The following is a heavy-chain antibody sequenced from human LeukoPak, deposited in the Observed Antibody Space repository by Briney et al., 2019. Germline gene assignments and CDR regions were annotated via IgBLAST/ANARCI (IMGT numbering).Heavy chain of an antibody. Sequence: PSETLSLTCTVSSYSISSGYYWGWIRQPPGKGLEWIGNIYHSGNTYYKPSLKSRVTISVDTSKNQFSLKLSSVTAADTAVYYCARDFTVRGVTSGAFDIWGQGTMVTVSS. CDR3: ARDFTVRGVTSGAFDI. D-gene: IGHD3-10*01. J-gene: IGHJ3*02. CDR2: IYHSGNT. V-gene: IGHV4-38-2*02. CDR1: SYSISSGYY.